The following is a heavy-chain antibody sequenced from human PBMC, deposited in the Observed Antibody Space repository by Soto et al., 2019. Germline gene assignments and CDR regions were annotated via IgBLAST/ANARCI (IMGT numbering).Heavy chain of an antibody. V-gene: IGHV3-30*03. Sequence: GGSLRLSCAASGFTFSSYGMHWVRQAPGKGLEWVAVISYDVSNEYYAESAKGRFTISRDNSKNTLYLQMNSLRAEDTAVYYCARAPSLDDEGSGSYYQDAFDIWGQGTMVTVSS. D-gene: IGHD3-10*01. CDR3: ARAPSLDDEGSGSYYQDAFDI. CDR2: ISYDVSNE. J-gene: IGHJ3*02. CDR1: GFTFSSYG.